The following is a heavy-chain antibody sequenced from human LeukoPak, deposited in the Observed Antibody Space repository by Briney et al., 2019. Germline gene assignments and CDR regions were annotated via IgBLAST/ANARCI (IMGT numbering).Heavy chain of an antibody. D-gene: IGHD6-19*01. J-gene: IGHJ4*02. CDR2: IIPILGIA. CDR3: ARDRRVAGPFDY. CDR1: GGTFSSYA. V-gene: IGHV1-69*04. Sequence: SVKVSCKASGGTFSSYAISWVRQAPGQGLEWMGRIIPILGIANYAQKFQGRVTITADKSTSTAYMELSSLRSEDTAVYYCARDRRVAGPFDYWGQGSLVIVSS.